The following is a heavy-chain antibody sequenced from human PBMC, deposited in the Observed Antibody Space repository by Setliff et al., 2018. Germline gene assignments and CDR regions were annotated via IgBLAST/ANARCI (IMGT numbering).Heavy chain of an antibody. CDR3: LRLVRYCTKIACQATSGDEV. CDR2: ISAYNGKT. CDR1: GYTLSNSI. V-gene: IGHV1-18*01. Sequence: ASVKVSCKASGYTLSNSILSWVRQAPGQGLEWMGWISAYNGKTYFPQKFQDRITLTTDTSTNTGYLELRGLRSDDTAVYYCLRLVRYCTKIACQATSGDEVWGLGTLVTVSS. J-gene: IGHJ4*02. D-gene: IGHD2-8*01.